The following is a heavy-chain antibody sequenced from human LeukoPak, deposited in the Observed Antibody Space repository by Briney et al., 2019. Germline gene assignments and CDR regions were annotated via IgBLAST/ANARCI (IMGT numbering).Heavy chain of an antibody. D-gene: IGHD6-19*01. CDR2: IYYSGST. CDR1: GGSISSYY. Sequence: PSETLSLTCTVSGGSISSYYWSWIRQPPGKGLEWIGYIYYSGSTNYNPSLKSRVTISVDTSKNQFSLKLSSVTAADTAVYYCARTLTGIAVAGTSWYFDLWGRGTLVTVSS. V-gene: IGHV4-59*08. J-gene: IGHJ2*01. CDR3: ARTLTGIAVAGTSWYFDL.